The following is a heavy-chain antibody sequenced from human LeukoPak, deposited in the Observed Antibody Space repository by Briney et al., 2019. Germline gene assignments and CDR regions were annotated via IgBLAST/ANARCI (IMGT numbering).Heavy chain of an antibody. CDR1: GFTFSSYW. D-gene: IGHD6-19*01. CDR3: ARAPSSGWLRSYYYGMDV. Sequence: GGSLRLSCAASGFTFSSYWMSWVRQAPGKGLEWVANIKQDGSEKYYVDSVKGRFTISRDNSKNTLYLQMNSLRAEDAAVYYCARAPSSGWLRSYYYGMDVWGQGTTVTVSS. V-gene: IGHV3-7*01. CDR2: IKQDGSEK. J-gene: IGHJ6*02.